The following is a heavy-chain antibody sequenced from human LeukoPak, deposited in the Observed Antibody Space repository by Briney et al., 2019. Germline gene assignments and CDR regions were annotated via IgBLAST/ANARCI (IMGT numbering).Heavy chain of an antibody. Sequence: GGSLRLSCAASGFTFSSYAMHWVREAPGKGLEWGAVISYDGSNKYYADSVKGRFTISRDNSKNTLYLQMNSLKTEDTGVYYCTRGLITVVRGTFDYWGQGTLVSVSS. CDR1: GFTFSSYA. CDR3: TRGLITVVRGTFDY. J-gene: IGHJ4*02. CDR2: ISYDGSNK. D-gene: IGHD3-10*01. V-gene: IGHV3-30*04.